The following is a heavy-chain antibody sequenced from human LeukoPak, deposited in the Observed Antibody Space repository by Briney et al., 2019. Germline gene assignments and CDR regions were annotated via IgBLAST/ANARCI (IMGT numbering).Heavy chain of an antibody. J-gene: IGHJ4*02. D-gene: IGHD2-2*01. CDR3: ASGYCSTTSCYAGFDY. Sequence: SETLSLTCTVSGGSISSYYWSWIRQPPGKGLEWIGYIYYSRSTNYNPSLKSRVTISVDTSKNQFSLKLSSVTAADTAVYYCASGYCSTTSCYAGFDYWGQGTLVTVSS. CDR1: GGSISSYY. V-gene: IGHV4-59*01. CDR2: IYYSRST.